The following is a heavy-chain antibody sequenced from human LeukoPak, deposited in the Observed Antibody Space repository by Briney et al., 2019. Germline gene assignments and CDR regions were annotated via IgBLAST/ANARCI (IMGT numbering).Heavy chain of an antibody. J-gene: IGHJ6*02. V-gene: IGHV4-4*02. CDR3: ARICSGGSCYVYGMDV. D-gene: IGHD2-15*01. CDR1: GGSISSRNW. Sequence: SETLSLTCAVSGGSISSRNWWSWVRQPPGKGLEWIGEIYPSGSTNYNPSLKSRVTISVDKSKNQFSLKLSSMTAADTAVYYCARICSGGSCYVYGMDVWGQGTTVTVSS. CDR2: IYPSGST.